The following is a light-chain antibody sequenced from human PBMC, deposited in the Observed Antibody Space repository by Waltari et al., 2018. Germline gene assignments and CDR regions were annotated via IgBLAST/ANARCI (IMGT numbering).Light chain of an antibody. CDR1: SRNTDDDNN. CDR3: SSYTITGTVL. V-gene: IGLV2-14*01. CDR2: EVT. J-gene: IGLJ2*01. Sequence: QSALTTPASLTVSPGRSISIPCTGTSRNTDDDNNAAWYQQHPGKAPKLMIYEVTNRPSGVSSRFSGSKSGNMASLAISGLQPEDEADYYCSSYTITGTVLFGGGTKLTVL.